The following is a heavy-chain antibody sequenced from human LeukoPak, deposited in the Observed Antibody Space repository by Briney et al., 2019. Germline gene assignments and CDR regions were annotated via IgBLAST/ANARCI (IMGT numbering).Heavy chain of an antibody. J-gene: IGHJ4*02. CDR1: GFTFSSYA. CDR2: ISGSGGST. CDR3: AKDSYDSSVYDY. D-gene: IGHD3-22*01. Sequence: GGSLRLSCAASGFTFSSYAMSWVRQAPGKGLEWVSAISGSGGSTYYADSVKGRFTISRDNSKNTLYLQMNSLRAEDTAVYCCAKDSYDSSVYDYWGQGTLVTVSS. V-gene: IGHV3-23*01.